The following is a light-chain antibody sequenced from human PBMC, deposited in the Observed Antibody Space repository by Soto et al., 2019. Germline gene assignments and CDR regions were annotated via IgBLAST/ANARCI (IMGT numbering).Light chain of an antibody. J-gene: IGKJ3*01. Sequence: DIQMTQSPSSLSASVGDRVTITCRASQGISNYLAWYQQKPGKVPKLLIYAASTLQSGVPSRFSGSGSGTDFTLPISSLQPEDVATYYCQKYNSPPQPSGPGTKVDI. V-gene: IGKV1-27*01. CDR1: QGISNY. CDR3: QKYNSPPQP. CDR2: AAS.